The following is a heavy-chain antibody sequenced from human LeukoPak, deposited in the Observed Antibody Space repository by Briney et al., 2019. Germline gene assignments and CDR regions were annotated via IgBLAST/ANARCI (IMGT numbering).Heavy chain of an antibody. CDR2: IYHGDSDT. Sequence: GESLKISCKGSGYRFTIYWFGWVGQLPGKGLEWMGSIYHGDSDTKYSPCFQGQVTISADKSISTAYLQWSSLKASDTAMYYCARRRDYYDKGGFDYWGQGTLVTVSS. D-gene: IGHD3-22*01. CDR3: ARRRDYYDKGGFDY. V-gene: IGHV5-51*01. J-gene: IGHJ4*02. CDR1: GYRFTIYW.